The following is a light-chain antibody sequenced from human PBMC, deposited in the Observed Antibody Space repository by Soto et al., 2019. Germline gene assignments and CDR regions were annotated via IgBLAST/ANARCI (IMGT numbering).Light chain of an antibody. J-gene: IGLJ2*01. Sequence: QSVLTQPPSASGTPGQRVTISCSGSSSNIGTNYVYWYKQLPGTAPKLLIYCNDQRPSGVSNRFSGSKSGNTASLTISGLQAEDEADYYCSSYTSSSTVVFGGGTKLTVL. CDR2: CND. CDR3: SSYTSSSTVV. CDR1: SSNIGTNY. V-gene: IGLV1-47*02.